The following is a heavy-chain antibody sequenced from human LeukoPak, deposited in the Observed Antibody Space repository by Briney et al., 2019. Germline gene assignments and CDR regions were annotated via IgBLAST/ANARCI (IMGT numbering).Heavy chain of an antibody. CDR1: GGSFRGYY. V-gene: IGHV4-34*01. J-gene: IGHJ2*01. CDR2: INHSGST. CDR3: ARARYYGSSGRYCDL. D-gene: IGHD3-22*01. Sequence: SETLSLTCAVYGGSFRGYYWIWIRQAPGKGLEWIGEINHSGSTNSKPSLKSRVTISVDRSKNQFTLKLTSVTAADTAVYYCARARYYGSSGRYCDLWGRDSLVTVSS.